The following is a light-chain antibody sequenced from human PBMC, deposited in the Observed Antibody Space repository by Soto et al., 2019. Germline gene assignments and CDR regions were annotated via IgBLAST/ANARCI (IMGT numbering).Light chain of an antibody. CDR1: QAISNF. Sequence: DIQMTQSPSTLSASVGDRVTITCRASQAISNFLAWYQQKPGKVPKLLMYGASTLPSGVPSRSSGSGSGTDFTLTISSLQPEDVATYYCQNYHSAPWTFGQGTKVDI. CDR3: QNYHSAPWT. CDR2: GAS. J-gene: IGKJ1*01. V-gene: IGKV1-27*01.